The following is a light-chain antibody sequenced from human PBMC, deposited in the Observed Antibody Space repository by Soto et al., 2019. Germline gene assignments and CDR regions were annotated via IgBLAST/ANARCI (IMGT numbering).Light chain of an antibody. CDR1: ERISNY. J-gene: IGKJ1*01. CDR3: QQSYNTPRT. CDR2: SSS. Sequence: DIQLTQSPSSLSASVGDRVTITCRASERISNYLNSYQQKPGTAPKLLIWSSSTLPSGVPSRFSGSGSGTDFTLSISGLQPEDFAVYYCQQSYNTPRTFGQGTKVE. V-gene: IGKV1-39*01.